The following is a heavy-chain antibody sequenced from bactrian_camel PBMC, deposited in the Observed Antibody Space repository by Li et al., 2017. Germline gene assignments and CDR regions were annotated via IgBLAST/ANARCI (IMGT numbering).Heavy chain of an antibody. CDR2: IDRDGAT. D-gene: IGHD6*01. Sequence: HVQLVESGGGSVQAGGSLRLSCAASGYTAGNDCLGWLRQGSGNEREGVASIDRDGATDYVDSVKGRFTISKDNAKNTLYLQMNNQKPEDTAMYYGAVGTCTMVGGDRVTDFGYWGQGTQVTVS. V-gene: IGHV3S55*01. J-gene: IGHJ6*01. CDR1: GYTAGNDC. CDR3: AVGTCTMVGGDRVTDFGY.